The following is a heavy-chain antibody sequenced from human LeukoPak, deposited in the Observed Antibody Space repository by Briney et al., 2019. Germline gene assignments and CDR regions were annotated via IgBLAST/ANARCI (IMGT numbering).Heavy chain of an antibody. Sequence: GGSLRLSCAASGFTFSDYYMSWIRQAPGKGLEWVSYISSSGSTIYYADSVKGRFTISRDNAKNSLYLQMNSLRAEDTAVYYCAREKRYSSSWYPPFLDWGQGTLVTVSS. CDR2: ISSSGSTI. J-gene: IGHJ4*02. CDR3: AREKRYSSSWYPPFLD. V-gene: IGHV3-11*04. CDR1: GFTFSDYY. D-gene: IGHD6-13*01.